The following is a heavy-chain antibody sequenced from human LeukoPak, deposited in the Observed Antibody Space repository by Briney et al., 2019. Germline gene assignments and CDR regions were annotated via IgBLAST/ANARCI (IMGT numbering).Heavy chain of an antibody. V-gene: IGHV3-23*01. CDR3: AKGDSSSWYERRGNAFDI. D-gene: IGHD6-13*01. CDR2: ITGNDKTT. Sequence: PGGSLRLSCAASGFTFSNSGMSWVRQAPGKGLEWVSAITGNDKTTYYADSVKGRFTISRDNSKNTLNLQMNSLRAEDTALYYCAKGDSSSWYERRGNAFDIWGQGTMVTVSS. J-gene: IGHJ3*02. CDR1: GFTFSNSG.